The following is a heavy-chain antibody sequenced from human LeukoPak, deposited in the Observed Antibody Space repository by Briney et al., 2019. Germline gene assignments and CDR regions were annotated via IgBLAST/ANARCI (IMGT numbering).Heavy chain of an antibody. J-gene: IGHJ4*02. CDR3: ARPDYGGNYDY. CDR1: GGSISSSSYY. Sequence: SETLSLTCTVSGGSISSSSYYWGWIRQPPGKGLEWIGSIYYSGSTYYNPSLKSRVTISVDTSKNQFSLKLSSVTAADTAVYYSARPDYGGNYDYWGQGTLVTVSS. D-gene: IGHD4-23*01. CDR2: IYYSGST. V-gene: IGHV4-39*01.